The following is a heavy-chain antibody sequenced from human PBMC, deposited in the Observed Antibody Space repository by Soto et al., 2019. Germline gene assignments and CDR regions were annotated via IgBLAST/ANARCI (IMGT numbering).Heavy chain of an antibody. V-gene: IGHV3-7*03. CDR3: ARGGMTTVTKYYYYYYGMDV. CDR2: IKQDGSEK. D-gene: IGHD4-4*01. Sequence: VGSLRLSCAASGFTFSSYWMSWVRQAPGKGLEWVANIKQDGSEKYYVDSVKGRFTNSRDNAKNSLYLQMNSLRAEDTAVYYCARGGMTTVTKYYYYYYGMDVWGQGTTVTVSS. J-gene: IGHJ6*02. CDR1: GFTFSSYW.